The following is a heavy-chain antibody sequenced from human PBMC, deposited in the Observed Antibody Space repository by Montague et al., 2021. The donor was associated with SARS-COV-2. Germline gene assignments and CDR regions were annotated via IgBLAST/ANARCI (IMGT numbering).Heavy chain of an antibody. D-gene: IGHD3-10*01. CDR3: ARGMIRGVTTPFDY. V-gene: IGHV4-39*02. Sequence: SETLSLTCSVSSGSIISSGYYWGWIRQPPGKELEWIGNIYYSGTTYYNPSLQSRGTISVDTSKNHLPLGLSSVTAADTAVYFCARGMIRGVTTPFDYWGQGSQVTVSS. CDR1: SGSIISSGYY. J-gene: IGHJ4*02. CDR2: IYYSGTT.